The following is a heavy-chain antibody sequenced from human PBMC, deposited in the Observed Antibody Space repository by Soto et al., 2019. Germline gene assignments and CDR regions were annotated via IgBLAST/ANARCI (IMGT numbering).Heavy chain of an antibody. V-gene: IGHV4-39*01. D-gene: IGHD2-8*01. CDR2: ITYGGTT. CDR3: ARHLVYPETSALSSGFDS. J-gene: IGHJ5*01. CDR1: GDSIRSANSY. Sequence: PSETLSLTCSVSGDSIRSANSYWGWIRLSPTKGLEWIGSITYGGTTHYYPSLKNRVTISADTSKNQFSVTLNSMTAADTAIYYCARHLVYPETSALSSGFDSWGPGNLVTVSS.